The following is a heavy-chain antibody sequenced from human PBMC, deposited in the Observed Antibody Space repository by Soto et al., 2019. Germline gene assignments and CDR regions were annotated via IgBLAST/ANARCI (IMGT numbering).Heavy chain of an antibody. J-gene: IGHJ6*02. CDR3: ARDRRYSGYDYFQYETREYYYYYGMDV. CDR1: GFTFSRYS. V-gene: IGHV3-21*01. CDR2: ISSISSYI. Sequence: PGGPLRLSYAGSGFTFSRYSMNWVRQAPGKGLEWVSSISSISSYIYYADSVKGRFTISRDNAKNSLYLQMNSLRAEDTAVYYCARDRRYSGYDYFQYETREYYYYYGMDVWGQGTTVTVSS. D-gene: IGHD5-12*01.